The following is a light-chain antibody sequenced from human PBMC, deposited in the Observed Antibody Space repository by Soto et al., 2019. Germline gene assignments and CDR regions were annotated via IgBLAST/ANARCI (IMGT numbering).Light chain of an antibody. CDR1: KLGDKS. V-gene: IGLV3-1*01. CDR3: QAWDTKV. CDR2: QNN. J-gene: IGLJ1*01. Sequence: SYELTQPPSVSVSPGQTASITCSGDKLGDKSASWYQQKPGQSPVVVIYQNNKRPSGIPARFSGSNSGNTATLTISGTQAMDEADYYCQAWDTKVFGTGTKVTVL.